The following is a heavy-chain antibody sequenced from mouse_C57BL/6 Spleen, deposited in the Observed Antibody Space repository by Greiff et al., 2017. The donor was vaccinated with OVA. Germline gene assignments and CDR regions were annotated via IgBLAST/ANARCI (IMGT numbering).Heavy chain of an antibody. J-gene: IGHJ3*01. CDR3: TNPHFAY. CDR1: GFNITDDY. D-gene: IGHD6-1*01. CDR2: IDPADGDT. Sequence: VQLQQSGAELVRPGASVKLSCTASGFNITDDYMHWVKQRPEQGLEWIGWIDPADGDTEYASKFQGKATITADTSSNTAYLQLSSLTSEDTAVYYCTNPHFAYWGQGTLVTVSA. V-gene: IGHV14-4*01.